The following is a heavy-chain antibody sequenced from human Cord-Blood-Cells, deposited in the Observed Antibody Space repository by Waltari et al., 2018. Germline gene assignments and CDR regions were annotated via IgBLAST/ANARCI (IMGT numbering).Heavy chain of an antibody. CDR1: GFTFSSYR. V-gene: IGHV3-21*01. J-gene: IGHJ5*02. D-gene: IGHD6-13*01. CDR3: ATTSWYVTDNWFDP. Sequence: EVQLVESGGGLVKPGGSLRLSCAASGFTFSSYRMNWVRQARGKGLEWVSAISSCSSYIYYADSVKGRFTISRDNAKNSLYLQRNSRRAEDTAVYYCATTSWYVTDNWFDPWGQGTLVTVSS. CDR2: ISSCSSYI.